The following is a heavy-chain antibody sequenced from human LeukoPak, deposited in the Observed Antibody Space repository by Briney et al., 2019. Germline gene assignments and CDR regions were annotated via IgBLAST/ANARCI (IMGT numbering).Heavy chain of an antibody. D-gene: IGHD6-19*01. Sequence: PGGSLRLSCAASGFTFSSYWMSWVRQAPGKGLEWVANIKQDGSEKYYVDSVKGRFTISRDNAKNSLYLQMNSLRAEDTAVYYCAKVGYSSGWYNFDYWGQGTLVTVSS. J-gene: IGHJ4*02. CDR2: IKQDGSEK. CDR1: GFTFSSYW. V-gene: IGHV3-7*01. CDR3: AKVGYSSGWYNFDY.